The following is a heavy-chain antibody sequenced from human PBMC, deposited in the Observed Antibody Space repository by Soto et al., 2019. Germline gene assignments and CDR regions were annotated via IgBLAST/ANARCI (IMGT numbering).Heavy chain of an antibody. Sequence: PSETLSLTCTVSGGSISSGDYYWSWIRQPPGKGLEWVGYIYYSGSTYYNPSLKSRVTISVDTSKNQFSLKLSSVTAADTAVYYCASLKLGYSTFDPWGLGTLVTVSS. CDR2: IYYSGST. V-gene: IGHV4-30-4*01. J-gene: IGHJ5*02. CDR3: ASLKLGYSTFDP. CDR1: GGSISSGDYY. D-gene: IGHD5-18*01.